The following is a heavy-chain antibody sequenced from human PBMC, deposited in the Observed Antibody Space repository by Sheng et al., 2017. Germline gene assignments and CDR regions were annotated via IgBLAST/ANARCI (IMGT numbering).Heavy chain of an antibody. J-gene: IGHJ6*03. CDR1: GGTFSSYA. Sequence: QVQLVQSGAEVKKPGSSVKVSCKASGGTFSSYAISWVRQAPGQGLEWMGGIIPILGIANYAQKFQGRVTITADKSTSTAYMELSSLRSEDTAVYYCARNSPRLGYCSGGSCPRSYYYYYMDVWGKGTTVTVSS. CDR3: ARNSPRLGYCSGGSCPRSYYYYYMDV. CDR2: IIPILGIA. D-gene: IGHD2-15*01. V-gene: IGHV1-69*04.